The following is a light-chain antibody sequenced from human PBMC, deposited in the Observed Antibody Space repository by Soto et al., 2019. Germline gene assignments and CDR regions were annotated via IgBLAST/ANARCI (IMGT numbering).Light chain of an antibody. CDR2: SNN. V-gene: IGLV1-47*02. CDR3: ASWDDRLGAVI. Sequence: QSLLTMSPSSSGTPGQKVFISCSGSSSNIGGTNYAYWYQQLPGAAPKLLMHSNNLRPSGVPERISGSKFGTAASLAISGLRSEDEAVYYCASWDDRLGAVIFGGGTKVTVL. J-gene: IGLJ2*01. CDR1: SSNIGGTNY.